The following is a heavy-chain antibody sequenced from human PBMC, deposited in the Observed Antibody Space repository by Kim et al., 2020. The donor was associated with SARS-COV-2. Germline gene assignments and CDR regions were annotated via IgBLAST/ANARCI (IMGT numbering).Heavy chain of an antibody. CDR1: GGSFSGYY. D-gene: IGHD6-13*01. CDR2: INHSGST. CDR3: ARGYNPLPAAATFDP. V-gene: IGHV4-34*01. J-gene: IGHJ5*02. Sequence: SETLSLTCAVYGGSFSGYYWSWIRQPPGKGLEWIGEINHSGSTNYNPSLKSRVTISVDTSKNQFSLKLSSVTAADTAVYYCARGYNPLPAAATFDPWGQGTLVTVSS.